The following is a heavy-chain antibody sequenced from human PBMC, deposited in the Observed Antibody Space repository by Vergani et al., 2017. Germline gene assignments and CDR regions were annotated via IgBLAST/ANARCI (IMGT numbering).Heavy chain of an antibody. CDR2: SSGSGGST. V-gene: IGHV3-23*01. CDR1: GFTFNHYA. Sequence: EVQLLESGGDLVQPGGSLRLSCAASGFTFNHYAMNWVCQAPGKGLEWVSGSSGSGGSTYYAASVKGRFTISRDSSKNTLYLQMNSLSAGDTAVYYCAKANPRNSGYDYLYYYHAMDVWGQGTTVTVSS. CDR3: AKANPRNSGYDYLYYYHAMDV. D-gene: IGHD5-12*01. J-gene: IGHJ6*02.